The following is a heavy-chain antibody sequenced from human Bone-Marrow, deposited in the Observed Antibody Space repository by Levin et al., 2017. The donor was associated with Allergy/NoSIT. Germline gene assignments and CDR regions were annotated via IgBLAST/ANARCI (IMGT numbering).Heavy chain of an antibody. CDR2: IYPDDSDT. CDR1: GYTFPKYW. V-gene: IGHV5-51*01. Sequence: GGSLRLSCQASGYTFPKYWIGWVRQMPGKGLEWVGIIYPDDSDTRYRPSFQGHVTISVDKSLSTVYLQWSSLRASDTAFYYCARSFYDSGGDIDHWGQGTQVTVSS. D-gene: IGHD3-22*01. CDR3: ARSFYDSGGDIDH. J-gene: IGHJ4*02.